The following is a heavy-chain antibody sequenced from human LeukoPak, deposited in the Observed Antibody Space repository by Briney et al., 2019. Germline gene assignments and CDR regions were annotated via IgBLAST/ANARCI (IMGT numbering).Heavy chain of an antibody. J-gene: IGHJ4*01. Sequence: SETLSLTCAVCGYSISRGYYWGRIRPPQGKGLEWIGSVYHSGITYYNPSLKRRVTISFDTSKNRFSLKLSSVTAADTAVYYCARSFGYWGQGTRVTVSS. CDR1: GYSISRGYY. CDR2: VYHSGIT. V-gene: IGHV4-38-2*01. CDR3: ARSFGY.